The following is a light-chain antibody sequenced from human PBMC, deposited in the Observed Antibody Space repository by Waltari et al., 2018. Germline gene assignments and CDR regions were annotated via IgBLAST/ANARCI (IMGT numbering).Light chain of an antibody. CDR1: QGIRND. V-gene: IGKV1-6*01. Sequence: AIQMTQPASSLSPSVAYRVTIPCRASQGIRNDLGWYQQKPGKAPKLLIYAASSLQSGVPSRFSGSGSGTDFTLTISSLQPEDFATYYCLQDYNYPYTFGQGTKLEIK. CDR3: LQDYNYPYT. J-gene: IGKJ2*01. CDR2: AAS.